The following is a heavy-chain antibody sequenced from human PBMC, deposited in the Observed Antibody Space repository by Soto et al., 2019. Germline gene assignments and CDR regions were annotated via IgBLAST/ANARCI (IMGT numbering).Heavy chain of an antibody. V-gene: IGHV1-18*01. CDR2: VSAYNGNT. CDR1: GYTFTDFV. D-gene: IGHD2-15*01. CDR3: ARRNIVVVVAATYYYYGMDV. J-gene: IGHJ6*02. Sequence: ASVKVSCKASGYTFTDFVLIWVRQAPGEGPEWMGWVSAYNGNTNYAQKLQGRVTMTRDTSTSTAYMELRSLRSDDTAMYYCARRNIVVVVAATYYYYGMDVWG.